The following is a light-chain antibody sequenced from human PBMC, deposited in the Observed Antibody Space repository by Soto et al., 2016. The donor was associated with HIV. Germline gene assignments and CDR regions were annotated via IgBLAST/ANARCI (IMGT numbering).Light chain of an antibody. CDR1: NTGSKS. J-gene: IGLJ3*02. CDR3: QVWDSSSDHPNWV. CDR2: DDS. V-gene: IGLV3-21*03. Sequence: SYELTQPPSVSVAPGKTARITCGGNNTGSKSVHWYQQKPGQAPVLVVYDDSDRPSGIPERFSGSNSGNTATLTISRVEAGDEADYYCQVWDSSSDHPNWVFGGGTKLTVL.